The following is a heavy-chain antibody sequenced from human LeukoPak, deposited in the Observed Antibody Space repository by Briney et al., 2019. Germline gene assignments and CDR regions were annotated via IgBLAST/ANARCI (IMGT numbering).Heavy chain of an antibody. CDR3: AKEFNRGLPDY. CDR2: ISYDGSNE. D-gene: IGHD2-21*01. Sequence: GGSLRLSCAASGFTFSTYGMHWVRQAPGKELEWVAVISYDGSNEYYADSVKGRFTISRDNSKNTLYLQMSGLRAEDTAVYYCAKEFNRGLPDYWGQGTLVTVPS. CDR1: GFTFSTYG. V-gene: IGHV3-30*18. J-gene: IGHJ4*02.